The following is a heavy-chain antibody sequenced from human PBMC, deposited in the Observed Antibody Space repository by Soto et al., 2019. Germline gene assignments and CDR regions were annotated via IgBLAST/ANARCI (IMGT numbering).Heavy chain of an antibody. CDR3: ARGGPGINMARASRGPCDY. Sequence: SETLSLTCAVYGGSFSGYYWSWIRQPPGKGLEWIGEINHSGSTNYNPSLKSRVTISVDTSKNQFSLKLSSVTAADTAVYYCARGGPGINMARASRGPCDYWGQGTLVTVSS. V-gene: IGHV4-34*01. J-gene: IGHJ4*02. CDR2: INHSGST. D-gene: IGHD3-10*01. CDR1: GGSFSGYY.